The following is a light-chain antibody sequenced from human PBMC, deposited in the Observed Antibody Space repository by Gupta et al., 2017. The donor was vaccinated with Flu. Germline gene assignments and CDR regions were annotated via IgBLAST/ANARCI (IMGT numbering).Light chain of an antibody. V-gene: IGKV3-11*01. J-gene: IGKJ2*03. CDR3: QQHSNWPLGYS. CDR1: QSVSSY. Sequence: ETELTKSSGPLSCFPGERATLSCRASQSVSSYLAWYQQKPGQAPRLLIDVASNRATGIPARFSGSGSGTEFTLTISSLEPEDFAVYYCQQHSNWPLGYSFGQGTKLEIK. CDR2: VAS.